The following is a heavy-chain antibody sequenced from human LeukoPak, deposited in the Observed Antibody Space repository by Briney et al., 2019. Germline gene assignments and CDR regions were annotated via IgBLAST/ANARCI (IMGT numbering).Heavy chain of an antibody. CDR3: TRESGAFSPFGF. D-gene: IGHD1-26*01. Sequence: SETLSLTCTVSGGFVNSGTYYWSWIRQPPGKGLEWIGYIYFNGSTNYNPSLKSRVTISVDTSKNHLSLKLRSVTAADTATYYCTRESGAFSPFGFWGQGTLVTVSS. CDR2: IYFNGST. J-gene: IGHJ4*02. V-gene: IGHV4-61*03. CDR1: GGFVNSGTYY.